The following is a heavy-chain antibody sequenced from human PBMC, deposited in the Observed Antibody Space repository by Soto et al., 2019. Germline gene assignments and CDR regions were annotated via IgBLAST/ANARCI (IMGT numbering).Heavy chain of an antibody. D-gene: IGHD4-17*01. CDR1: GGSISSGGYY. CDR2: IYYSGST. J-gene: IGHJ4*02. Sequence: SETLSLTCTVSGGSISSGGYYWSWIRQHPGKGLEWIGYIYYSGSTYYNPSLKSRVTISVDTSKNQFSLKLSSVTAADTAVYYCARGGDQRGFDYWGQGTLVTVSS. CDR3: ARGGDQRGFDY. V-gene: IGHV4-31*03.